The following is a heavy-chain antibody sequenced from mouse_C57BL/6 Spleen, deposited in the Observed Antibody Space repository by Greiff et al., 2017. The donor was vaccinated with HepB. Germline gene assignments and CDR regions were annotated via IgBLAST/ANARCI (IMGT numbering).Heavy chain of an antibody. CDR2: IDPSDSYT. V-gene: IGHV1-50*01. CDR3: AKPYVDYGSSPFDY. Sequence: QVQLQQPGAELVKPGASVKLSCKASGYTFTSYWMQWVKQRPGQGLEWIGEIDPSDSYTNYNQKFKGKATLTVDTSSSTAYMQLSSLTSEDSAVYDGAKPYVDYGSSPFDYWGQGTTLTVSS. D-gene: IGHD1-1*01. J-gene: IGHJ2*01. CDR1: GYTFTSYW.